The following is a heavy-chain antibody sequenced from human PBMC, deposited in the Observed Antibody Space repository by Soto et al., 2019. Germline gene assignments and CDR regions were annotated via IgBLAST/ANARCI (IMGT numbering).Heavy chain of an antibody. CDR1: GYTFTSYG. Sequence: ASVKVSCKASGYTFTSYGISWVRQAPGQGLEWMGWISAYNGNTNYAQKLQGRVTMTTDTSTSTAYMELRSLRSDDTAVYYCARKLTPGYSSGWPLDYLGQGNLVTGS. J-gene: IGHJ4*02. V-gene: IGHV1-18*01. D-gene: IGHD6-19*01. CDR2: ISAYNGNT. CDR3: ARKLTPGYSSGWPLDY.